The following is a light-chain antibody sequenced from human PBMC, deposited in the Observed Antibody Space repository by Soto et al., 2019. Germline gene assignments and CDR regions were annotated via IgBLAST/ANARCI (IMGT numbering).Light chain of an antibody. CDR1: SSDVGASNY. Sequence: QSALTQPASVSGSPGQSITISCTGSSSDVGASNYVYWYQQHPGRAPKLIIFEVSDLPSGVSNLFSGSKSGNTASLTISWLQAVDEADYYCSSYTARSTLVFGGGTKLTVL. CDR2: EVS. J-gene: IGLJ2*01. V-gene: IGLV2-14*01. CDR3: SSYTARSTLV.